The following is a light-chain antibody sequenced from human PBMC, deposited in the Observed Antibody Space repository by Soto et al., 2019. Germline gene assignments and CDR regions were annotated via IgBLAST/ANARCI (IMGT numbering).Light chain of an antibody. CDR3: QQGSSWPLT. CDR2: DAS. J-gene: IGKJ4*01. V-gene: IGKV3-11*01. Sequence: ENVLTQSPGTLSLSPGERATLSCRASQNIRSNLAWYQQKPGQAPRLLIFDASKRATGIPARFSGGGSGTDFTLTISSLQSEDFAVYYCQQGSSWPLTFGGGTKVEIK. CDR1: QNIRSN.